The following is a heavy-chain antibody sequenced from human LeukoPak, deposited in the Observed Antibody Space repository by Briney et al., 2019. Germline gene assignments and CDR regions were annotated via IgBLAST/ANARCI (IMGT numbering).Heavy chain of an antibody. CDR2: IKQDGSEK. CDR1: GYTFSSYA. V-gene: IGHV3-7*04. CDR3: ARDRRCSSTSCYYFDY. J-gene: IGHJ4*02. Sequence: GGSLRLSCTASGYTFSSYAMTWVRQAPGKGLEWVANIKQDGSEKYVDSVKGRFTISRDNAKNSLYLQMNSLRAEDTAVYYCARDRRCSSTSCYYFDYWGQGTLVTVSS. D-gene: IGHD2-2*01.